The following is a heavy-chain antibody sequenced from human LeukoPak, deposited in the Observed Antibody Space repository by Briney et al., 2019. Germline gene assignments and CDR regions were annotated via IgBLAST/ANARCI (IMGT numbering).Heavy chain of an antibody. V-gene: IGHV3-15*01. CDR3: TTGHCSSTSCYTDYYYYYYMDV. J-gene: IGHJ6*03. Sequence: KPGGSLRLSCAASGFTFSNAWMSWVRQAPGKGLEWVGRIKSKTDGWTTDYAAPVKGRFTISRDDSKNTLYLQMNSLKTEDTAVYYCTTGHCSSTSCYTDYYYYYYMDVWGKGTTVTVSS. CDR1: GFTFSNAW. CDR2: IKSKTDGWTT. D-gene: IGHD2-2*02.